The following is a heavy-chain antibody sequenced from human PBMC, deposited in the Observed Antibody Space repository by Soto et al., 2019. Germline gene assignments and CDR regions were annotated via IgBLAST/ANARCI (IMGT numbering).Heavy chain of an antibody. J-gene: IGHJ6*02. Sequence: QVQLQESGPGLVKPSETLSLTCTVSGGSISSYYWSWIRQPPGKGLEWIGYIYYSGSTNYNPSLKSRVTISVDTSKNQFSLKLSSVTAADTAVYYCARDGYTVTPNYYYGMDVWGQWTTVTVSS. CDR1: GGSISSYY. CDR3: ARDGYTVTPNYYYGMDV. V-gene: IGHV4-59*01. CDR2: IYYSGST. D-gene: IGHD4-4*01.